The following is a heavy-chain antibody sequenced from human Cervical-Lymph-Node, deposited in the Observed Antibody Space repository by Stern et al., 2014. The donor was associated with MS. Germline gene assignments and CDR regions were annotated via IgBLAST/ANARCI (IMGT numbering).Heavy chain of an antibody. CDR1: GLTFDDYT. CDR2: IGWDGSTT. V-gene: IGHV3-43*01. CDR3: AKDHQPITAPGTTSYGMDV. Sequence: EVQLVESGGVVVQPGGSLRLSCAASGLTFDDYTMQWVRQAPGQGLEWVSLIGWDGSTTYYADSVEGRFTISRDNRKNSLYLQMNSLRTEDTPLYYCAKDHQPITAPGTTSYGMDVWGQGTTVTVSS. D-gene: IGHD1-1*01. J-gene: IGHJ6*02.